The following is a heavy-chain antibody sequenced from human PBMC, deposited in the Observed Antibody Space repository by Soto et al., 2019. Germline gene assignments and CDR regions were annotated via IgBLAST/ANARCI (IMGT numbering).Heavy chain of an antibody. CDR2: ISYDGSNK. CDR1: GFTFSSYG. J-gene: IGHJ4*02. D-gene: IGHD5-12*01. CDR3: AKDRGGKWLRLGPGISDY. V-gene: IGHV3-30*18. Sequence: QVQLVESGGGVVQPGRSLRLSCAASGFTFSSYGMHWVRQAPGKGLEWVAVISYDGSNKYYADSVKGRFTISRDNSKNTLYLQMNSLRAEDTAVYYCAKDRGGKWLRLGPGISDYWGQGTLVTVSS.